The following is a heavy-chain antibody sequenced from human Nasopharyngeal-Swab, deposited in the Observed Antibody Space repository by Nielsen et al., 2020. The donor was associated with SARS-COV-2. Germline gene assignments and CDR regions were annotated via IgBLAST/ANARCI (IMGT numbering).Heavy chain of an antibody. D-gene: IGHD6-13*01. Sequence: GESLKISCAASGFTFSSYGMHWVRQAPGKGLEWVAVIWYDGSNKYYADSVKGRFTISRDNSKNTLYLQMNSLRAEDTAVYYCARARSSSWYHYYGMDVWGQGTTVTVSS. V-gene: IGHV3-33*01. CDR2: IWYDGSNK. CDR1: GFTFSSYG. J-gene: IGHJ6*02. CDR3: ARARSSSWYHYYGMDV.